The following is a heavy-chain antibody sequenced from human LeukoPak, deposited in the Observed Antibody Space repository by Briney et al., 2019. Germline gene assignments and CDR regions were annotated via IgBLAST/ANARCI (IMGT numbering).Heavy chain of an antibody. CDR2: ISGSGVST. CDR1: GFTFSTYA. CDR3: AKDLVHNPTDY. V-gene: IGHV3-23*01. D-gene: IGHD1-1*01. Sequence: GGSLRLSCAASGFTFSTYAMSWVRQAPGKGLEWVSPISGSGVSTYSADSVRGRFTISRDNSKNTLYLQMNSLRAEDTAVYYCAKDLVHNPTDYWGQGTLVTVSS. J-gene: IGHJ4*02.